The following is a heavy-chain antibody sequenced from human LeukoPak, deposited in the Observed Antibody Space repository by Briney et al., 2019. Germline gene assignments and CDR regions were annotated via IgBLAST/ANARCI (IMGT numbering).Heavy chain of an antibody. CDR2: IYYSGST. J-gene: IGHJ4*02. CDR3: ARSERFTRVTIFGVVTTTPFDY. V-gene: IGHV4-39*07. CDR1: GGSISSSSYY. Sequence: SETLSLTCTVSGGSISSSSYYWGWIRQPPGKGLEWIGSIYYSGSTYYNPSLKSRVTISVDTSKNQFSLKLSSVTAADTAVYYCARSERFTRVTIFGVVTTTPFDYWGQGTLVTVSS. D-gene: IGHD3-3*01.